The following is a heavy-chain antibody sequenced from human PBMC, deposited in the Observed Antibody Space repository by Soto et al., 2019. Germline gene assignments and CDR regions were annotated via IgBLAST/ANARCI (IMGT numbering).Heavy chain of an antibody. Sequence: ASVKVSCKAPGYSFTNYGISWVRQAPGQGLEWMGWISPYNGDTNYAQKLQGRVTMTTDTSTSTAYMELRSLRSDDTAVCYCARYCSSTSCDHYFDYWGQGTLVTVSS. CDR3: ARYCSSTSCDHYFDY. CDR1: GYSFTNYG. V-gene: IGHV1-18*01. D-gene: IGHD2-2*01. CDR2: ISPYNGDT. J-gene: IGHJ4*02.